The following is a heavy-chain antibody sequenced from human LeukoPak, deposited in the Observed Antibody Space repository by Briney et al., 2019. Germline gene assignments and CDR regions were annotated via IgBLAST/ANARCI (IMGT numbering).Heavy chain of an antibody. CDR2: ISAYNGNT. V-gene: IGHV1-18*01. CDR1: GYTFTSYG. Sequence: ASVKVSCKASGYTFTSYGISWVRQAPGQGLEWMGWISAYNGNTNYAQKLQGRVTMTTDTSTSTAYMELRSLRSDDTAVYYCAGSVNGDYGIWSFDYWGQGTLVTVSS. D-gene: IGHD4-17*01. J-gene: IGHJ4*02. CDR3: AGSVNGDYGIWSFDY.